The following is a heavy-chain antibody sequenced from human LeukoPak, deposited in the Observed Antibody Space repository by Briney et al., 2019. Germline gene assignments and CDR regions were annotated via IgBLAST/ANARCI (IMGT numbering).Heavy chain of an antibody. V-gene: IGHV3-21*01. D-gene: IGHD2-2*01. CDR3: AKEIKLMPFDY. J-gene: IGHJ4*02. CDR1: GFTFSSYS. CDR2: ISSSSSYI. Sequence: GGSLRLSCAASGFTFSSYSMNWVRQAPGKGLEWVSSISSSSSYIYYADSVKGRFTISRDNSKNTVFLQMNSLRAEDTAVYYCAKEIKLMPFDYWGQGTLVAVSS.